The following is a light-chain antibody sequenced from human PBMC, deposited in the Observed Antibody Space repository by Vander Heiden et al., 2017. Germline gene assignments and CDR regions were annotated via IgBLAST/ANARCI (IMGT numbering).Light chain of an antibody. CDR1: QSISNW. CDR2: KAS. V-gene: IGKV1-5*03. CDR3: QQYNSYAWT. Sequence: DIQMTPSPSTLSASVGDRVTITCRASQSISNWLAWYQQKPGKAPKLLIYKASSLERGVPSRFSGSGSGTEFTLTISSLQPDDFATYYCQQYNSYAWTFGQGTKVEIK. J-gene: IGKJ1*01.